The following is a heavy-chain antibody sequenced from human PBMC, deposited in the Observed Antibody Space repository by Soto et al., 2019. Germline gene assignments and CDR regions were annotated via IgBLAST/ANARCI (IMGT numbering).Heavy chain of an antibody. Sequence: ASVKVSCKASGYSFTNYDINWVRQATGQGLEWMGWINPNNGNTGYAQKFQGRVTVTRSTSISTAYMELSSLRSDDTAVYYCARTSSGTRGGFDPWGQGTLVTVYS. V-gene: IGHV1-8*01. D-gene: IGHD1-1*01. CDR2: INPNNGNT. J-gene: IGHJ5*02. CDR3: ARTSSGTRGGFDP. CDR1: GYSFTNYD.